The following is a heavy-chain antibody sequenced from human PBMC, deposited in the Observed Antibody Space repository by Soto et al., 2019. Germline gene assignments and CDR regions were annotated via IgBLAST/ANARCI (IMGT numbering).Heavy chain of an antibody. Sequence: PGGSLRLSCAASGFTFSSYGMHWVRQAPGKGLEWVAVIWYDGSNKYYADSVKGRFTISRDNSKNTLYLQMNSLRAEDTAVYYCARCLRSYKLIYGVEVWGEGSTVTVS. J-gene: IGHJ6*02. CDR1: GFTFSSYG. D-gene: IGHD3-3*01. V-gene: IGHV3-33*01. CDR2: IWYDGSNK. CDR3: ARCLRSYKLIYGVEV.